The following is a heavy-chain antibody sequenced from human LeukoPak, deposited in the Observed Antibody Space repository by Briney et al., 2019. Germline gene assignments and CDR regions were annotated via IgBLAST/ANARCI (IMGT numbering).Heavy chain of an antibody. Sequence: SVKVSCKASGGTFSSYAISWVRQAPGQGLEWMGRIIPILGIANYAQKFQGRVTITADKSTSTAYMELSSLRSEDTAVYYCAREPGQQLDDSIDYWGQGTLVTASS. D-gene: IGHD6-13*01. CDR1: GGTFSSYA. V-gene: IGHV1-69*04. CDR2: IIPILGIA. J-gene: IGHJ4*02. CDR3: AREPGQQLDDSIDY.